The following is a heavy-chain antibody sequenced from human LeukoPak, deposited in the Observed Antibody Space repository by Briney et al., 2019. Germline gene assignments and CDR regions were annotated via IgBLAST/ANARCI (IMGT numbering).Heavy chain of an antibody. J-gene: IGHJ4*02. CDR2: INHSGST. D-gene: IGHD5-24*01. CDR1: GGSFSGYY. Sequence: PSETLSLTCAVYGGSFSGYYWSWIRQPPGKGLEWIGEINHSGSTNYNPSLKSRVTISVDTSKNQFSLKLSSVTAADTAVYYCARDLLSYNTAGPPYYFDYWGQGTLVTVSS. CDR3: ARDLLSYNTAGPPYYFDY. V-gene: IGHV4-34*01.